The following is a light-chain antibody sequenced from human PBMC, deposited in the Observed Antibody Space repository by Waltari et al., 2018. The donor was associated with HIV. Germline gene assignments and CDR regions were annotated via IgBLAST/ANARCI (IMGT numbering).Light chain of an antibody. Sequence: SLELTQPPSVSVSPGQTPSSTRSGEHLGATYDCWYQQKPGQSPLFVFYQNNKRPSGNPERCSGSNSGNTATLTISGAQAMDEADYYCQAWDSNTAVFGGGTKLTVL. CDR2: QNN. V-gene: IGLV3-1*01. CDR3: QAWDSNTAV. CDR1: HLGATY. J-gene: IGLJ2*01.